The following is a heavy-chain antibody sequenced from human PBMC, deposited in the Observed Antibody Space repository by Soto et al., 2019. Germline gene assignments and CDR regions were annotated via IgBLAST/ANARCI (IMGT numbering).Heavy chain of an antibody. J-gene: IGHJ6*02. D-gene: IGHD3-3*01. V-gene: IGHV3-30*18. CDR1: GFTFSSYG. CDR2: ISYDGSNK. CDR3: AKDVLRFLAWLAFYGMDV. Sequence: QVQLVESGGGVVQPGRSLRLSCAASGFTFSSYGMHWVRQAPGKGLEWVAVISYDGSNKYYADSVKGRFTISRDNSKNPLYLQMNSLRAEDTAVYYCAKDVLRFLAWLAFYGMDVWGQGTTVTVSS.